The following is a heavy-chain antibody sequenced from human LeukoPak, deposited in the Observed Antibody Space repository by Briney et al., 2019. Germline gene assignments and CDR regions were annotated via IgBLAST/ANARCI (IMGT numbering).Heavy chain of an antibody. CDR2: IKQDGSEK. D-gene: IGHD5-18*01. J-gene: IGHJ4*02. CDR3: ARANELWSGTGTYYFDY. Sequence: GGSLRLSCAASGFTFSSYWMSWVRQAPGKGLEWVANIKQDGSEKYYVDSVKGRFTISRDNAKNSLYLQMNSLRAEDTAVYYCARANELWSGTGTYYFDYWGQGTLVTVSS. V-gene: IGHV3-7*01. CDR1: GFTFSSYW.